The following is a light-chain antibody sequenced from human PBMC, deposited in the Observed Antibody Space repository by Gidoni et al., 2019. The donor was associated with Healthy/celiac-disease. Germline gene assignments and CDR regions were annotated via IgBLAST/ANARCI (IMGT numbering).Light chain of an antibody. CDR2: DVS. Sequence: QSALTQPRSVSGSPGQSVTISCTGTSSDVGGYNSVSWYQQHPGKAHKLMIYDVSKRPSGVPDLFSGSKSGNTASLTISGLQAEDEADYYCCSYAGSYTLFGGGTKLTVL. V-gene: IGLV2-11*01. CDR3: CSYAGSYTL. J-gene: IGLJ2*01. CDR1: SSDVGGYNS.